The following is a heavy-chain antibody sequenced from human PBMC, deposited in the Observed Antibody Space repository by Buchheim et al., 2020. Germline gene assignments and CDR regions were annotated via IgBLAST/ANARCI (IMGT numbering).Heavy chain of an antibody. V-gene: IGHV4-59*01. CDR2: FYYSGST. Sequence: QLQLQGSGPGLVKPSETLSLTCTVSGGSISSSYWSWIRQPPGKGLEWIGNFYYSGSTTYNPSLKSRVTISVDTSKNQFSLKMSSVSASDTAVYYCARDPGLPVEAFDIWGQGT. CDR1: GGSISSSY. J-gene: IGHJ3*02. CDR3: ARDPGLPVEAFDI. D-gene: IGHD2-8*02.